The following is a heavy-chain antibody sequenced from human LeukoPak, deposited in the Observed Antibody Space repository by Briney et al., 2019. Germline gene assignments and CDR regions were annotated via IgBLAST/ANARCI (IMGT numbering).Heavy chain of an antibody. V-gene: IGHV1-8*03. J-gene: IGHJ6*03. CDR3: ARGITIFGVSNMDV. Sequence: ASVKVSCKASGYTFTSYDINWVRQATGQGLEWMGWMNPNSGNTGYAQKFQGRVTITRNTSISTAYMELSSLRSEDTAVYYCARGITIFGVSNMDVWGKGTTVTVSS. CDR1: GYTFTSYD. CDR2: MNPNSGNT. D-gene: IGHD3-3*01.